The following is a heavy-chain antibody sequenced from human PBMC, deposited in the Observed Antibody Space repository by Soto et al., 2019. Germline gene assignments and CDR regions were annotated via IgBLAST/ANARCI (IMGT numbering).Heavy chain of an antibody. Sequence: EVQLLESGGRLIQPGGSLRLSCAASGFNFSSYAMSWIRQAPGKGPEWVAGITTSGDRSGYADSVKGRFTVSRDNSQNTMYLQLNSLRGDDTAIYYCARGLEAGYDVAYWGQGTLVTVSS. J-gene: IGHJ4*02. CDR1: GFNFSSYA. CDR2: ITTSGDRS. CDR3: ARGLEAGYDVAY. D-gene: IGHD3-16*01. V-gene: IGHV3-23*01.